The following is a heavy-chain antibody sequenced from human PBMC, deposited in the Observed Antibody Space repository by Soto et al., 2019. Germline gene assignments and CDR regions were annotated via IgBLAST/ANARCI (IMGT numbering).Heavy chain of an antibody. CDR1: GFTFSSYE. CDR2: ISSSGSTI. CDR3: ARVDGSGSATYYYYGMDV. J-gene: IGHJ6*02. V-gene: IGHV3-48*03. Sequence: RRLSCAASGFTFSSYEMNWVRQAPGKGLEWVSYISSSGSTIYYADSVKGRFTISRDNAKNSLYLQMNSLRAEDTAVYYCARVDGSGSATYYYYGMDVWGQGTTVTVSS. D-gene: IGHD3-10*01.